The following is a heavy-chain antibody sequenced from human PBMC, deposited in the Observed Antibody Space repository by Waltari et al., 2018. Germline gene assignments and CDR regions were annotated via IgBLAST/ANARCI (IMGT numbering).Heavy chain of an antibody. CDR1: GGSISSYY. CDR3: TIVATIKEHYYGMDV. V-gene: IGHV4-59*01. Sequence: QVQLQESGPGLVKPSETLSLTCTVSGGSISSYYWSWIRQPPGKGLEWIGYIYYSGSTNYNPSLKSRVTISVDTSKNQFSLKLSSVTAADTAVYYCTIVATIKEHYYGMDVWGQGTTVTVSS. J-gene: IGHJ6*02. CDR2: IYYSGST. D-gene: IGHD5-12*01.